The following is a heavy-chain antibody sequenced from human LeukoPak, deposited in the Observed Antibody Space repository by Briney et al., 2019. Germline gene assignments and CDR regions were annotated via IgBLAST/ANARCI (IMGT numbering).Heavy chain of an antibody. CDR2: IIPIFGTA. CDR3: ARGLDAAAGLANFDY. CDR1: GGTFSSYA. V-gene: IGHV1-69*05. J-gene: IGHJ4*02. D-gene: IGHD6-25*01. Sequence: GSSVKVSCKASGGTFSSYAISWVRQAPGQGLEWMGGIIPIFGTANYAQKFQGRVTITTDESTSTVYMELRNLRSDDTAVYYCARGLDAAAGLANFDYWGQGTLVTVSS.